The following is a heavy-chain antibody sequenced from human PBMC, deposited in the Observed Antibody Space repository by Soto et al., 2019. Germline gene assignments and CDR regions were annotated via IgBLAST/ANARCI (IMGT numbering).Heavy chain of an antibody. CDR3: AIRASYYDSSGYFDY. Sequence: GGSLRLSCAASGFTFSSYWMHCVRQAPGKGLVWVSRINSDGSSTSYADSVKGRFTISRHNAKNTLYLQMNSLRAEDTAVYYCAIRASYYDSSGYFDYWGQGTLVTVSS. V-gene: IGHV3-74*01. J-gene: IGHJ4*02. D-gene: IGHD3-22*01. CDR2: INSDGSST. CDR1: GFTFSSYW.